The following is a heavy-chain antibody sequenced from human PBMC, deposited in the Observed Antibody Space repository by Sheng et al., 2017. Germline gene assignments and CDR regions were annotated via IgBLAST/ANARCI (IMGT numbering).Heavy chain of an antibody. V-gene: IGHV3-23*01. D-gene: IGHD3-10*01. CDR2: ISGSGSST. J-gene: IGHJ4*02. Sequence: EVQVLESGGGLVQPGGSLRLSCAASGFTFSKYAMTWVRQAPGKGLEWVSGISGSGSSTYYGDSVKGRFTISRDNSKNTLYVQMSSLRAEDTALYYCAKSPGAERGYYFDYWGRGTLVTV. CDR3: AKSPGAERGYYFDY. CDR1: GFTFSKYA.